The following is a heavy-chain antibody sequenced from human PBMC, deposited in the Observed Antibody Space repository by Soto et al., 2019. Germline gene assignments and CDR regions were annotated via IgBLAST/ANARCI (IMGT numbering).Heavy chain of an antibody. J-gene: IGHJ5*02. CDR3: ARLGMTTVTNWFDH. Sequence: SETLSLTCTVSGGSISSYYWSWIRQPPGKGLEWIGYIYYSGSTNYNPSLKSRVTISVDTSKNQFSLKLSSVTAADTAVYYCARLGMTTVTNWFDHWGQGTQVTVSS. CDR2: IYYSGST. V-gene: IGHV4-59*08. D-gene: IGHD4-17*01. CDR1: GGSISSYY.